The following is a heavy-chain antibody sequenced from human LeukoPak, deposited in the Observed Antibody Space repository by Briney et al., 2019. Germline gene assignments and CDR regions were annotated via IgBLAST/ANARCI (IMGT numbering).Heavy chain of an antibody. V-gene: IGHV4-38-2*01. CDR2: IFHDGRT. D-gene: IGHD1-26*01. Sequence: PSETLSLTCEVSGYSISSGYFWAWIRQSPGKGLEVIAGIFHDGRTYYNPSVQSRVTISVDTFRNRFSLKLSSVTAADTAVYYCASQVGAIDYWGQGTLVTVSS. CDR3: ASQVGAIDY. J-gene: IGHJ4*02. CDR1: GYSISSGYF.